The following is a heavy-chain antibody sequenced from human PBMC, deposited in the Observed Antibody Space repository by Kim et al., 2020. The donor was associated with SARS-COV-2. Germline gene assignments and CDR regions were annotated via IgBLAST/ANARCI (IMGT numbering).Heavy chain of an antibody. J-gene: IGHJ4*02. Sequence: SDGTSTNYADSVKGRFRIARDNAKNTLWLEMRSLRAEDTAVYYCARDLGHWGQGTLVTVSS. V-gene: IGHV3-74*01. CDR3: ARDLGH. CDR2: SDGTST.